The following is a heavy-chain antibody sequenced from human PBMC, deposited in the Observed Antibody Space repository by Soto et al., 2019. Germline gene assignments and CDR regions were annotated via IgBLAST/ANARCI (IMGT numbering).Heavy chain of an antibody. CDR3: TTDDPINRN. J-gene: IGHJ4*02. CDR2: IKSKTDGGTS. CDR1: GFTFSNAW. V-gene: IGHV3-15*01. Sequence: EVQLVESGGGLVKPGGSLRVSCAACGFTFSNAWMSWVRQAPGKGLEWVGRIKSKTDGGTSDYAAPVKGRFTISRDDSRKTLYLEMISLKAEDTAVYYCTTDDPINRNWGQGTLVTVSS.